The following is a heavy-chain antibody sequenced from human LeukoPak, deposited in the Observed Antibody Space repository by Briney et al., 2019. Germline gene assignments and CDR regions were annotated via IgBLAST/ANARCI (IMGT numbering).Heavy chain of an antibody. CDR2: ISGSGGST. V-gene: IGHV3-23*01. D-gene: IGHD4-17*01. J-gene: IGHJ5*02. Sequence: PGGSLRLSCAASGFTFSSYAMSWVRQAPGKGLEWVSAISGSGGSTYYADSMKGRFTISRDNSKNTLYLQMNSLRAEDTAVYYCAKERNDYGDYVVNYNWFDPWGQGTLVTVSS. CDR1: GFTFSSYA. CDR3: AKERNDYGDYVVNYNWFDP.